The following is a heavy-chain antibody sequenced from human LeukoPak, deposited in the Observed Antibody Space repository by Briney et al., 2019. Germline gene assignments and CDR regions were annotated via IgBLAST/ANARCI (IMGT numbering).Heavy chain of an antibody. Sequence: KAGGSLRLSCAASGFTFSSYSIKWVRQAPGRGLEWVSSISSSSSYIYYADPVKGRFTISRDNAKNSLYLQMNSLRAEDTALYYCARGYCSGGSCYWSGAFFDYWGQGTLVTVSS. D-gene: IGHD2-15*01. J-gene: IGHJ4*02. CDR2: ISSSSSYI. CDR1: GFTFSSYS. CDR3: ARGYCSGGSCYWSGAFFDY. V-gene: IGHV3-21*04.